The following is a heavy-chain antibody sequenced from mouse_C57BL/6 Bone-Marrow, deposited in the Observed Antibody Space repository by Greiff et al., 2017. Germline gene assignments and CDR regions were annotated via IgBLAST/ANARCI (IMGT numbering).Heavy chain of an antibody. J-gene: IGHJ3*01. CDR1: GYTFTDYY. D-gene: IGHD4-1*01. CDR3: ARSRTGTEFAY. CDR2: INPYNGGT. Sequence: VQLQQSGPVLVKPGASVKMSCKASGYTFTDYYMNWVKQSHGKSLEWIGVINPYNGGTSYNQKFKGKATLTVDKSSSTAYMELNSLTSEEAAVYYCARSRTGTEFAYWGQGTLVTVSA. V-gene: IGHV1-19*01.